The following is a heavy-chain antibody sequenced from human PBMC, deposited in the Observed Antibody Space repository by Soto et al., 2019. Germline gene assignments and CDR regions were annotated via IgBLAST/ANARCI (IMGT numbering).Heavy chain of an antibody. Sequence: EVQLVESGGGLVQPGGSLRLSCAASGFTSSRYWIHWVRQAPGKGLVWVSRISNDGSSTNYADSVKGRFTISRDNAKNTVYLQMNRLRAEDTAVYYCARDTYYYDSSDHFSADAFDIWGQGTMVTVSS. CDR2: ISNDGSST. CDR3: ARDTYYYDSSDHFSADAFDI. CDR1: GFTSSRYW. V-gene: IGHV3-74*01. D-gene: IGHD3-22*01. J-gene: IGHJ3*02.